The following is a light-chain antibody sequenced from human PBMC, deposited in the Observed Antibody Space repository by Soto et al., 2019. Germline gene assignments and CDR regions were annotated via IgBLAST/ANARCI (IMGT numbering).Light chain of an antibody. J-gene: IGKJ2*01. CDR1: QNIRTY. V-gene: IGKV1-39*01. Sequence: DIQMTQSPYSLSASVGVSVTITCRASQNIRTYLNWYQQKPGRAPKLLIHSASALPSGVPSRFSGSGSGTEFTLTMSGLQPEDFATYYCQQGHSTPYTFGQGTKVDIK. CDR2: SAS. CDR3: QQGHSTPYT.